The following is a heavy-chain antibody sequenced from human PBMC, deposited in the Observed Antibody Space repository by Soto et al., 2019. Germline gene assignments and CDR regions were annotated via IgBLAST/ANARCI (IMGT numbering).Heavy chain of an antibody. D-gene: IGHD3-16*02. V-gene: IGHV4-39*01. CDR2: IYYSGST. CDR3: ARRPLMITFGGVIVSAYYFDY. J-gene: IGHJ4*02. Sequence: SETLSLTCTVSGGSISSSSYYWGWIRQPPGKGLEWIGSIYYSGSTYYNPSLKSRVTISVDTSKNQFSLKLSSVTAADTAVYYCARRPLMITFGGVIVSAYYFDYWGQGTLVTVS. CDR1: GGSISSSSYY.